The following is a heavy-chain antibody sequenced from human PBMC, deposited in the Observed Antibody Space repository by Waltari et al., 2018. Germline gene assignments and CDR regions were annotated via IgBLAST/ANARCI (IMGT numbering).Heavy chain of an antibody. Sequence: QVQLQESGPGLVKPSQTLSLTCTVSGGSISSGSYYWSWIRQPAGKGLGWIGYIYTSGSTNYNPSLKSRVTISVDTSKNQFSLKLSSVTAADTAVYYCARGFREERGLRYFDWLLVGFDYWGQGTLVTVSS. CDR3: ARGFREERGLRYFDWLLVGFDY. CDR2: IYTSGST. J-gene: IGHJ4*02. CDR1: GGSISSGSYY. D-gene: IGHD3-9*01. V-gene: IGHV4-61*09.